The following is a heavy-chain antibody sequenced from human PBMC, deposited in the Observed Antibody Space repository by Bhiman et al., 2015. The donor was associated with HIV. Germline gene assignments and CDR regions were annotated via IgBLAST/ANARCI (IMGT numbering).Heavy chain of an antibody. CDR2: IKQDGSEK. CDR1: GFTFSSYW. J-gene: IGHJ5*02. Sequence: EVQLVESGGGLVQPGGSLRLSCAASGFTFSSYWMSWVRQAPGKGLEWVANIKQDGSEKYYVDSVKGRFTISRDNAKNSLYLQMNSLRAEDTAVYYCARGSSSALSAERFDPWGQGTLVTVSS. CDR3: ARGSSSALSAERFDP. V-gene: IGHV3-7*04. D-gene: IGHD6-6*01.